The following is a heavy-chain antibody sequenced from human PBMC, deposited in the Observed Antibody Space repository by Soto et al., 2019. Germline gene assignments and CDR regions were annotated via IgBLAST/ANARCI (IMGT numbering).Heavy chain of an antibody. CDR3: ARDIGSFAYGEGY. Sequence: QVQLQESGPGLVKPSETLSLTCSVSGGSINSYWWSWIRQPAGKGLEWIGRVYSSGTTDYNPSLNXXXXXXXXXXXXXFSLKLSSVTAADTAVYYCARDIGSFAYGEGYWGQGIQVTVSS. V-gene: IGHV4-4*07. J-gene: IGHJ4*02. CDR1: GGSINSYW. CDR2: VYSSGTT. D-gene: IGHD3-10*01.